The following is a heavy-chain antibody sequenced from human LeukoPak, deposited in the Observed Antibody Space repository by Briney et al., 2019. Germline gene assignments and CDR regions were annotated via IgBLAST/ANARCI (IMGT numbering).Heavy chain of an antibody. D-gene: IGHD3-22*01. CDR1: GFTFSSYA. J-gene: IGHJ3*02. CDR2: ISGSGGST. V-gene: IGHV3-23*01. CDR3: AKDPYYYDSSALEVAFDI. Sequence: GGSLRLSCAASGFTFSSYAMSWVRQAPGKGLEWVSAISGSGGSTYYADSVKGRFTISRDNSKNTLYLQMNSLRAEDTAVYYCAKDPYYYDSSALEVAFDIWGQGTMVTVSS.